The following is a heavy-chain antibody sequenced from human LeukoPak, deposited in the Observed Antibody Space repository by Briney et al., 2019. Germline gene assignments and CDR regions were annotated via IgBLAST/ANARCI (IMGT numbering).Heavy chain of an antibody. Sequence: KTGGSLRLSCAASGFTFRSYTMNWVRQAPGKGLEGGSSISSNGYYIYYADSLKGRFTISRDNADNSLYLQMNSLRAEDTAVYYCAREGGRVSSSSDYFDSWGPGILVSVSS. D-gene: IGHD6-6*01. J-gene: IGHJ4*02. CDR3: AREGGRVSSSSDYFDS. V-gene: IGHV3-21*01. CDR2: ISSNGYYI. CDR1: GFTFRSYT.